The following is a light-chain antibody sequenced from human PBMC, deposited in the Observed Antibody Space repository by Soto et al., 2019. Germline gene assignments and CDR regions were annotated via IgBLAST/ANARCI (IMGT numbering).Light chain of an antibody. Sequence: SVLTQPPSASEAPRQRVTISCSGSSSNIGTNGVNWYQQLPGKAPKLLIYYDDLLPSGVSDRFSGSKSGTSAYLAISGLQAEDEADYYCAAWDDSLNGWVFGGGTKLNVL. J-gene: IGLJ3*02. CDR3: AAWDDSLNGWV. CDR1: SSNIGTNG. CDR2: YDD. V-gene: IGLV1-36*01.